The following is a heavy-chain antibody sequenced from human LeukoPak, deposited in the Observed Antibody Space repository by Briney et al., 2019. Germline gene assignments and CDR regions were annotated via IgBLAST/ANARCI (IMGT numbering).Heavy chain of an antibody. CDR2: IKSKTDGGTT. CDR1: GFTFSNAW. Sequence: GGSLRLSCAASGFTFSNAWMSWVRQAPGKGLEWVGRIKSKTDGGTTDYAAPVKGRFTISRDDSKNTLYLQMNSLKTEDTAVYYCTTRDYDFLGYYMDVWGKGTTVTVSS. CDR3: TTRDYDFLGYYMDV. D-gene: IGHD3-3*01. J-gene: IGHJ6*03. V-gene: IGHV3-15*01.